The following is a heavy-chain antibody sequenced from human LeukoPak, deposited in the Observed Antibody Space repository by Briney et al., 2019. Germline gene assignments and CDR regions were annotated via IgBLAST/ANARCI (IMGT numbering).Heavy chain of an antibody. CDR1: GGSISNYY. D-gene: IGHD3-10*01. Sequence: SETLSLTCTVSGGSISNYYWSWMRQPPGKGLEWIGYIYYSGSTNYNPSLKSRVTISVDTSKNQFSLKLSSVTAADTAVYYCARDLAHYYGSGRAFDIWAQGTMVTVFS. CDR2: IYYSGST. CDR3: ARDLAHYYGSGRAFDI. J-gene: IGHJ3*02. V-gene: IGHV4-59*01.